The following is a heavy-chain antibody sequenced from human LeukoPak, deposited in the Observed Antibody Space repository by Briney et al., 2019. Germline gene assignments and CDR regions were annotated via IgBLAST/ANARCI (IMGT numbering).Heavy chain of an antibody. Sequence: SETLSLTCTVSGGSISSYYWSWIQQPPGKGLEWIGYIYYSGSTNYNPSLKSRVTISVDTSKNQFSLKLSSVTAADTAVYYCARDYGDYRGYFQHWGQGTLVTVSS. D-gene: IGHD4-17*01. CDR1: GGSISSYY. CDR2: IYYSGST. CDR3: ARDYGDYRGYFQH. J-gene: IGHJ1*01. V-gene: IGHV4-59*01.